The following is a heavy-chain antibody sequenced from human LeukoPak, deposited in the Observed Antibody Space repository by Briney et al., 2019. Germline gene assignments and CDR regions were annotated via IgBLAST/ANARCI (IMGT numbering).Heavy chain of an antibody. CDR1: GFTFSDYY. J-gene: IGHJ4*02. V-gene: IGHV3-11*01. D-gene: IGHD3-22*01. Sequence: GGSLRLSRAASGFTFSDYYTSWIRQAPGKGLEWVSYISSSGSTIYYADSVKGRFTISRDNAKNSLYLQMNSLRAEDTAVYYCARRTQDYYDSSGYYFDYWGQGTLVTVSS. CDR2: ISSSGSTI. CDR3: ARRTQDYYDSSGYYFDY.